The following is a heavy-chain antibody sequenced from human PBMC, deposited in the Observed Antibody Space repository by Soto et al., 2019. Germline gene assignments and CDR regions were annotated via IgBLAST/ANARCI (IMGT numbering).Heavy chain of an antibody. CDR2: INPNSGGA. CDR3: AKSITGTTLIT. Sequence: ASVKVSCKASGYTFTGYYMHWVRQAPGQGREWMGWINPNSGGANYAQKFQGRVTMTRDTSISTAYMELSRLRSDDTAVYYCAKSITGTTLITSGQGXLLTVYS. D-gene: IGHD1-20*01. J-gene: IGHJ5*02. V-gene: IGHV1-2*02. CDR1: GYTFTGYY.